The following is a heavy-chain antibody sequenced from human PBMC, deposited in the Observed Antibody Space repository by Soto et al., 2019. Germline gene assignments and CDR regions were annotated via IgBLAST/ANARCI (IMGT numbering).Heavy chain of an antibody. Sequence: QVQLQQWGAGLLKPSETLSLTCAVYGGSFSGYQWTWIRQTPGKGLEWIGEINDTGNINYNPSLQSLVNIFIATPKKQNSLKLSSVTAADTAVYYCARGLIVWFGELSRRGGYYYYMDVWGKGTTVTVSS. CDR3: ARGLIVWFGELSRRGGYYYYMDV. V-gene: IGHV4-34*01. CDR2: INDTGNI. D-gene: IGHD3-10*01. J-gene: IGHJ6*03. CDR1: GGSFSGYQ.